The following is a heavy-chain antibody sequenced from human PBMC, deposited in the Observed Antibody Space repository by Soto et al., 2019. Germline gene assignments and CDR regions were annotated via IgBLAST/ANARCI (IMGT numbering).Heavy chain of an antibody. V-gene: IGHV3-23*01. CDR3: AKGDPLLYGYFDY. D-gene: IGHD2-2*02. Sequence: GGSLRLSCAASGFTFSAYAVTWVRQAPGKGLEWVSTIPSSSTTSYYADSVKGRFTISRDNSKNTLYLQMNSLRAEDTAVYYCAKGDPLLYGYFDYWGRGTLVTVSS. J-gene: IGHJ4*02. CDR1: GFTFSAYA. CDR2: IPSSSTTS.